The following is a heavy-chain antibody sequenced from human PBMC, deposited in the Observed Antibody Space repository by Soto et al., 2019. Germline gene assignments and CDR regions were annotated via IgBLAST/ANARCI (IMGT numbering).Heavy chain of an antibody. V-gene: IGHV1-3*01. Sequence: ASVKVSCKASGYTFTSYALHWVRQAPGHRLEWMGWINVGNGNTDYSQMFQGRVIITRDTSASTANMELSSLRSEDTAVYYCARGYYYGSGSYLLDYWGRGTLVTVSS. CDR3: ARGYYYGSGSYLLDY. CDR2: INVGNGNT. D-gene: IGHD3-10*01. J-gene: IGHJ4*02. CDR1: GYTFTSYA.